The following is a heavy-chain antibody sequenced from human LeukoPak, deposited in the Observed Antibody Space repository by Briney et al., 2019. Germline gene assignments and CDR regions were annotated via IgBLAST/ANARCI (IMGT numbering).Heavy chain of an antibody. V-gene: IGHV3-74*01. CDR3: AKDPTYSGYDWDYFDY. D-gene: IGHD5-12*01. J-gene: IGHJ4*02. Sequence: GGSLRLSCAASGFTFNSYWMHWVRQAPGKGLVWVSRIDEDGKTIDYADSVKGRFTISRDNSKNTLYLQMNSLRAEDTAVYYCAKDPTYSGYDWDYFDYWGQGTLVTVSS. CDR1: GFTFNSYW. CDR2: IDEDGKTI.